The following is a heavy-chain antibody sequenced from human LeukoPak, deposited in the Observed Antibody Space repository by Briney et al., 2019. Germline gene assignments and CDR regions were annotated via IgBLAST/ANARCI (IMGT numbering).Heavy chain of an antibody. J-gene: IGHJ6*03. V-gene: IGHV4-59*01. CDR2: IYYSGST. CDR3: ARLQYRYYYMDV. Sequence: PSETLSLTCTVSGGPISSYYWSWIRQPPGKGLEWIGYIYYSGSTNYNPSLKSRVTISVDTSKNQFSLKLSSVTAADTAVYYCARLQYRYYYMDVWGKGTTVTVSS. CDR1: GGPISSYY. D-gene: IGHD4-11*01.